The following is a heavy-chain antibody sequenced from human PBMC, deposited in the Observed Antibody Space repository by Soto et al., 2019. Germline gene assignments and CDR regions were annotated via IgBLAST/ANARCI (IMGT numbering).Heavy chain of an antibody. D-gene: IGHD3-10*01. V-gene: IGHV1-2*04. Sequence: QVQLVQSGAEVKKPGASVKVSCKASGYTFTGYYMHWVRQAPGQGLEWMGWINPNSGGTNYAQKFQGWVTMTRDTSIRAAYMELSRLRSDDTGVYYCAREIGGSRGRGSEWFDPWGQGTLVTVSS. J-gene: IGHJ5*02. CDR2: INPNSGGT. CDR1: GYTFTGYY. CDR3: AREIGGSRGRGSEWFDP.